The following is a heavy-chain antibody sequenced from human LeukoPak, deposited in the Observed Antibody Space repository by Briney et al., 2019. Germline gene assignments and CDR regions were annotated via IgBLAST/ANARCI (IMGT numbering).Heavy chain of an antibody. CDR2: INHSGST. J-gene: IGHJ5*02. CDR3: AIAVGVANWFDP. CDR1: GGSFSGYY. V-gene: IGHV4-34*01. Sequence: SETLSLTCAVYGGSFSGYYWSWIRQPPGKGLEWIGEINHSGSTNYSPSLKSRVTISVDTSKNQFSLKLSSVTAADTAVYYCAIAVGVANWFDPWGQGTLVTVSS. D-gene: IGHD2-8*01.